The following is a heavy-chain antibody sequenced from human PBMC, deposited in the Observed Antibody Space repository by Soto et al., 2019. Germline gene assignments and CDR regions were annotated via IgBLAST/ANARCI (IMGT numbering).Heavy chain of an antibody. CDR2: ISGSGGST. D-gene: IGHD3-3*01. CDR3: ARSINYDFWIGYYPPSAFDY. V-gene: IGHV3-23*01. CDR1: GFTFSSYA. J-gene: IGHJ4*02. Sequence: GGSLRLSCAASGFTFSSYAMSWVRQAPGKGLEWVSAISGSGGSTYYADSVKGRFTISRDNSKNTLYLQMNSLRAEDTAVYYCARSINYDFWIGYYPPSAFDYWGQGTLVTVSS.